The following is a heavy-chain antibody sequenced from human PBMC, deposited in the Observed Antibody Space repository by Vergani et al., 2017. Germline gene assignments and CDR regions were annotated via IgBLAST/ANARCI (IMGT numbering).Heavy chain of an antibody. CDR3: ARVSGHYYDSSGYEEIQEFDY. CDR1: GGTFSSYA. Sequence: QVQLVQSGAEVKKPGSSVKVSCKASGGTFSSYAISWVRQAPGQGLEWMGGIIPIFGTANYAQKFQGRVTITADESTSTAYMELSGLRSEDTAVYYCARVSGHYYDSSGYEEIQEFDYWGQGTLVTVSS. J-gene: IGHJ4*02. D-gene: IGHD3-22*01. V-gene: IGHV1-69*01. CDR2: IIPIFGTA.